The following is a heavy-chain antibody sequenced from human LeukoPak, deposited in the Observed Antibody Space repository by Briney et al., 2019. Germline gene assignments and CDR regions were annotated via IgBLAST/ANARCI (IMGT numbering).Heavy chain of an antibody. J-gene: IGHJ6*02. D-gene: IGHD1-26*01. CDR3: AREWELGKCMDV. CDR2: INSDGGST. V-gene: IGHV3-74*01. Sequence: GGSLRLSCAASGFTFSSYWMHWVRQAPGKGLVWVSRINSDGGSTSYADSVKGRFTISRDNAKNTLYLQMNSLRAEDTAVYYCAREWELGKCMDVWGQGTTVTVSS. CDR1: GFTFSSYW.